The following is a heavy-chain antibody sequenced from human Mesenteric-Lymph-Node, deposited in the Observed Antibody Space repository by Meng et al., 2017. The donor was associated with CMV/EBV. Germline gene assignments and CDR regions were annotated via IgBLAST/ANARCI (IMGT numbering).Heavy chain of an antibody. Sequence: GSLRLSCTVSGGSISNNNYYWGWIRQPPGKGLEWIGSIYYSGSTYYYPSLMSRVTISVDTSKNQFSLKLSSVTAADTAVYYCARALKVWSGYYYHYYGMDVWGQGTTVTVSS. V-gene: IGHV4-39*07. D-gene: IGHD3-3*01. CDR1: GGSISNNNYY. CDR3: ARALKVWSGYYYHYYGMDV. CDR2: IYYSGST. J-gene: IGHJ6*02.